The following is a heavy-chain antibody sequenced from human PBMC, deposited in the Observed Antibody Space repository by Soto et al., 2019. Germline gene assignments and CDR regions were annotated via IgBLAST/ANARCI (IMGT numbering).Heavy chain of an antibody. V-gene: IGHV4-38-2*01. Sequence: PSETLSLTCDVSGYSITSVHYWGWIRQPPGKGLEWIGIIHHSGSTYYSPSLKSRVTISIDTSRNRFSLKVTSVTAADTAVYYCARRIEMTTMKTGMDVWGQGXTVTVYS. CDR1: GYSITSVHY. J-gene: IGHJ6*02. CDR2: IHHSGST. CDR3: ARRIEMTTMKTGMDV.